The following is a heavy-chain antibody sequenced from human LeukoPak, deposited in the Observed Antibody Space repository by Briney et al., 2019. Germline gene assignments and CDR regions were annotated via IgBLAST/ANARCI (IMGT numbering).Heavy chain of an antibody. CDR1: GGAISSYY. Sequence: PSETLSLTCTVSGGAISSYYWSWIRQPAGKGLEWIGRIYTSGSTNYNPSLKSRVTMSVDTYKNQFSLKLSSVTAADTAVYYCARDRSGYDSTVTIYYYYYYMDVWGKGTTVTVSS. CDR3: ARDRSGYDSTVTIYYYYYYMDV. J-gene: IGHJ6*03. D-gene: IGHD5-12*01. CDR2: IYTSGST. V-gene: IGHV4-4*07.